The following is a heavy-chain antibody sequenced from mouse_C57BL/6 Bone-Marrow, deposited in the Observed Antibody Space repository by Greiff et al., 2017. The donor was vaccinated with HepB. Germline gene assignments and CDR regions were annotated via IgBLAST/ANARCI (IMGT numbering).Heavy chain of an antibody. J-gene: IGHJ1*03. D-gene: IGHD1-1*01. V-gene: IGHV5-16*01. CDR1: GFTFSDYY. Sequence: EVQLVESEGGLVQPGSSMKLSCTASGFTFSDYYMAWVRQVPEKGLEWVAIINYDGSSTYYLDSLKSRFIISRDNAKNILYLQMSSLKSEDTATYDGARDNYGSSYGWYFDVWGTGTTVTVSS. CDR3: ARDNYGSSYGWYFDV. CDR2: INYDGSST.